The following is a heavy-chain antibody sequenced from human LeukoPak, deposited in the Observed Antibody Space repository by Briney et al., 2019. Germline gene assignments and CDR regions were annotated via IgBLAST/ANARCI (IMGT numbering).Heavy chain of an antibody. D-gene: IGHD2-15*01. Sequence: ASVKVSCTVAGYRLTDLSIHWVRQAPGKGLEWLGGSDLEDYDTIYAQDFQDRVTLTEDTSTDTAYMELSSLRSDDTAVYYCATGVAVEMRGLDVWGQGTTVIVSS. V-gene: IGHV1-24*01. J-gene: IGHJ6*02. CDR2: SDLEDYDT. CDR1: GYRLTDLS. CDR3: ATGVAVEMRGLDV.